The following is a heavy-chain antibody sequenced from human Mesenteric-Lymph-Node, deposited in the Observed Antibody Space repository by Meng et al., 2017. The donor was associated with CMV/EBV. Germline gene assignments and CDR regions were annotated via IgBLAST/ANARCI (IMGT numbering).Heavy chain of an antibody. D-gene: IGHD3-16*01. CDR2: ISSSGGHT. Sequence: GGSLRLSCAASGFIFSNFAMSWVRQAPGKGLEWVSSISSSGGHTWYADSVKGRFTISRDNSKNTLYLQMNSLRAEDTAVYYCAKDPFKRASGGYYGMDVWGQGTTVTVSS. CDR1: GFIFSNFA. V-gene: IGHV3-23*01. CDR3: AKDPFKRASGGYYGMDV. J-gene: IGHJ6*02.